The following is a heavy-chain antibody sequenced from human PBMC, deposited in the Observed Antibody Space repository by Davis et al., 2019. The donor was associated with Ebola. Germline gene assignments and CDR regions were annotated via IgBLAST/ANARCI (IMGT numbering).Heavy chain of an antibody. J-gene: IGHJ4*02. CDR1: GFTFDDYA. CDR3: AKDHKGSIAAVCFDN. V-gene: IGHV3-9*01. D-gene: IGHD6-6*01. CDR2: ISWNSGSI. Sequence: PGGSLRLSCAASGFTFDDYAMHWVRQAPGKGLEWVSGISWNSGSIGYADSVKGRFTISRDNAKNSLYLQINSLRAEDTAFYYCAKDHKGSIAAVCFDNWGQGTLVTVSS.